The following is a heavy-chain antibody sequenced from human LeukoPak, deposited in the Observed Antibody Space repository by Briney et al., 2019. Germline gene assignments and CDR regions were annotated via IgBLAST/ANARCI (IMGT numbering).Heavy chain of an antibody. CDR2: ISYDGSSK. CDR3: AKGHTAMITQDY. CDR1: GFTFSSYD. V-gene: IGHV3-30*18. D-gene: IGHD1-20*01. Sequence: GGPLRLSCVVSGFTFSSYDMHWVRQAPGKGLEWVAVISYDGSSKYYADSVKGRFTISRDNSKYTLYLQMNSLRAEDTAVYYCAKGHTAMITQDYWGQGTLVTVSS. J-gene: IGHJ4*02.